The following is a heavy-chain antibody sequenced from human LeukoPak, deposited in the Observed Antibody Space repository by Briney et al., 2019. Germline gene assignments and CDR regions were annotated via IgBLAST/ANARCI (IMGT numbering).Heavy chain of an antibody. CDR1: GYTFTSYY. CDR2: INPSGGST. V-gene: IGHV1-46*01. J-gene: IGHJ4*02. CDR3: ARHYYDSSGYHSAFDY. Sequence: GASVKVSCKASGYTFTSYYMHWVRQAPGQGLEWMGIINPSGGSTSYAQKFQGRVTMTRDTSTSTVYMEPSSLRSEDTAVYYCARHYYDSSGYHSAFDYWGQGTLVTVSS. D-gene: IGHD3-22*01.